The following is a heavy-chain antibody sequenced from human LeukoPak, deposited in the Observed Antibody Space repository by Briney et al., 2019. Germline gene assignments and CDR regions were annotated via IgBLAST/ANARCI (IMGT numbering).Heavy chain of an antibody. J-gene: IGHJ4*02. CDR3: ASRHCSGGGCYFAGADPFDY. Sequence: GGSLRLSCAASGFTVSSTYMSWVRQAPGKGLEWVSVIYSGGNIYYIDSVRGRFTISRDTSKNTLYLQMNSLRAEDTAVYYCASRHCSGGGCYFAGADPFDYWGQGILVTVSS. V-gene: IGHV3-53*01. D-gene: IGHD2-15*01. CDR1: GFTVSSTY. CDR2: IYSGGNI.